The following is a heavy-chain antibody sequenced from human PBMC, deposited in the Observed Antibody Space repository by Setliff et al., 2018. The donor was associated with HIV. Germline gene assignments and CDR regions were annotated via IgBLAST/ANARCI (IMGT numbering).Heavy chain of an antibody. CDR2: INPDSGGT. D-gene: IGHD1-20*01. Sequence: ASVKVSCKASGYTFTGYYLHWVRQAPGQGRKWMGWINPDSGGTNLAPKFLGRVTLTRDTSISTAYMEPSRLRSDDTAVYYCARNVPGILPRWVGFDPWGQGTLVTVSS. J-gene: IGHJ5*02. CDR3: ARNVPGILPRWVGFDP. V-gene: IGHV1-2*02. CDR1: GYTFTGYY.